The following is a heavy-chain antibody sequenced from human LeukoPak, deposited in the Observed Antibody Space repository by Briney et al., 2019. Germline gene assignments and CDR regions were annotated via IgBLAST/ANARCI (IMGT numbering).Heavy chain of an antibody. CDR2: INHSGST. J-gene: IGHJ5*02. V-gene: IGHV4-34*01. CDR1: GGSISGGSISGYR. D-gene: IGHD3-22*01. Sequence: SETLSLTCSVSGGSISGGSISGYRWSWIRQPPGKGLEWIGEINHSGSTNYNPSLKSRVTISVDTSKNQFSLKLSFVTAADTAVYYCARAKRTRTYYYDSSGYSRTGGRFDPWGQGTLVTVSS. CDR3: ARAKRTRTYYYDSSGYSRTGGRFDP.